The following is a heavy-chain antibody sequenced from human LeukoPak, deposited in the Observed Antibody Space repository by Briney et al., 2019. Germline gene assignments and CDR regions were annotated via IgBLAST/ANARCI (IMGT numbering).Heavy chain of an antibody. CDR3: ARIHLFLDRGLIRGVDS. D-gene: IGHD3-10*01. Sequence: GGSLRLSCAASGFTVSSYAMSWVRQAPGKGLEWGSRIASRGSHTIYADSVTGRFPISRDDAKNSLYLQMDSLTAEDTAVYYCARIHLFLDRGLIRGVDSWGQGTLVSVSS. CDR2: IASRGSHT. V-gene: IGHV3-11*03. CDR1: GFTVSSYA. J-gene: IGHJ4*02.